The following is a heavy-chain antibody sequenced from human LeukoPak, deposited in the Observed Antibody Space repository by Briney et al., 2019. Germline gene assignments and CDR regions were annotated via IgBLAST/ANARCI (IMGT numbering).Heavy chain of an antibody. CDR2: ISGSGHDT. CDR3: ARGQYYGSGSPTSVFDY. Sequence: GGSLRLSCAASGFTFSSYPMSWVRQVPGKGLEWVSAISGSGHDTYYADSVKGRFTISRDNSKNALYLQMNSLRAEDTALYYCARGQYYGSGSPTSVFDYWGQGTLVTVSS. J-gene: IGHJ4*02. D-gene: IGHD3-10*01. CDR1: GFTFSSYP. V-gene: IGHV3-23*01.